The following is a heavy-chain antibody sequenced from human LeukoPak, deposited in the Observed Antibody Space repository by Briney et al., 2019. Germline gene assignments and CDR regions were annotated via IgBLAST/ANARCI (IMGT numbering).Heavy chain of an antibody. Sequence: ASVTVSRKASGYTFTSYGISWVRQAPGQGLEWMGWISAYNGNTNYAQKLQGRVTMTTDTSTSTAYMELRSLRSDDTAVYYCARDHSGFRNWFDPWGQGTLVTVSS. J-gene: IGHJ5*02. CDR2: ISAYNGNT. CDR3: ARDHSGFRNWFDP. V-gene: IGHV1-18*01. D-gene: IGHD3-10*01. CDR1: GYTFTSYG.